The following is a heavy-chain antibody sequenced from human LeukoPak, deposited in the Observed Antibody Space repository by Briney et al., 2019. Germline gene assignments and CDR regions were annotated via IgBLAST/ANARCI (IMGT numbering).Heavy chain of an antibody. CDR3: ARVPKDTAMVTGYFDY. J-gene: IGHJ4*02. D-gene: IGHD5-18*01. CDR1: GFTFSSYA. Sequence: GSLRLSCAASGFTFSSYAMSWIRQPPGKGLEWIGEINHSGSTNYNPSLKSRVTISVDTSKNQFSLKLSSVTAADTAVYYCARVPKDTAMVTGYFDYWGQGTLVTVSS. V-gene: IGHV4-34*01. CDR2: INHSGST.